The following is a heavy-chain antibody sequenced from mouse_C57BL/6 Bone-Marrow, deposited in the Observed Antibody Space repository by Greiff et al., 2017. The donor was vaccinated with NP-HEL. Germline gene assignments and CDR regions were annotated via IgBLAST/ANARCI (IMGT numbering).Heavy chain of an antibody. V-gene: IGHV1-15*01. Sequence: VKLVESGAELVRPGASVTLSCKASGYTFTDYEMHWVKQTPVHGLEWIGAIDPETGGTAYNQKFKGKAILTADKSSSTAYMELRSLTSEDSAVYYCTALYYYGSSFAYWGQGTLVTVSA. CDR1: GYTFTDYE. J-gene: IGHJ3*01. CDR3: TALYYYGSSFAY. CDR2: IDPETGGT. D-gene: IGHD1-1*01.